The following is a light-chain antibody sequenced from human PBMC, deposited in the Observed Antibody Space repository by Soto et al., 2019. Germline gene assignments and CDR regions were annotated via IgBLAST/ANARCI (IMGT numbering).Light chain of an antibody. CDR2: DAS. CDR1: QGISSY. CDR3: QQYDNYPLT. J-gene: IGKJ4*01. V-gene: IGKV1-9*01. Sequence: DIQLTQSPSFLSASVGDRVTVTCRASQGISSYLAWYQQKPGKAPQLLIYDASSLQSGVPSRFSGSASGTEFTLTISSLQPDDFATYYCQQYDNYPLTFGGGTKVDIK.